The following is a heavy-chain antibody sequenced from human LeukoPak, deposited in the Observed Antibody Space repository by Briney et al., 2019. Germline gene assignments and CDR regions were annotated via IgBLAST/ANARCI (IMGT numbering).Heavy chain of an antibody. Sequence: SETLSLTCTVSGGSITSSSYYWGWIRQPPGKGLEWIGSIYYSGNTYYNPSLKSRVTISVDTSKNQFSLRLSSVTAADTAVYYCAKDSWPHSNYYYFDYWGQGTLVTVSS. V-gene: IGHV4-39*07. J-gene: IGHJ4*02. CDR3: AKDSWPHSNYYYFDY. CDR1: GGSITSSSYY. CDR2: IYYSGNT. D-gene: IGHD4-11*01.